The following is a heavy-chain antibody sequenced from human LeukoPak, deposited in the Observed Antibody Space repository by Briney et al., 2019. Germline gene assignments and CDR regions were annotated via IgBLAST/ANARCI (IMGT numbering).Heavy chain of an antibody. CDR3: ATGIAAAGTLFDY. D-gene: IGHD6-13*01. J-gene: IGHJ4*02. V-gene: IGHV1-24*01. CDR1: GYTLTELS. CDR2: FDPEDGET. Sequence: ASVKVSCKVSGYTLTELSMHWVRQAPGKGLEWMGGFDPEDGETIYAQKFQGRVTMTEDTSTDTAYMELSSLRPEDTAVYYCATGIAAAGTLFDYWGQGTLVTVSS.